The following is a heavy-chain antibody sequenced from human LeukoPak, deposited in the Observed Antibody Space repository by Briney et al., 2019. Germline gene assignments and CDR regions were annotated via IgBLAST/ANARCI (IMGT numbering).Heavy chain of an antibody. CDR3: ARSSGIAARPPYYYMDV. V-gene: IGHV4-34*01. Sequence: SSETLSLTCAVYGGSFSGYYWSWIRQPPGKGLEWIGEINHSGSTNYNPSLKSRVTISVDTSKNQFSLKLSSVTAADTAVYYCARSSGIAARPPYYYMDVWGKGTTVTVSS. J-gene: IGHJ6*03. CDR2: INHSGST. D-gene: IGHD6-6*01. CDR1: GGSFSGYY.